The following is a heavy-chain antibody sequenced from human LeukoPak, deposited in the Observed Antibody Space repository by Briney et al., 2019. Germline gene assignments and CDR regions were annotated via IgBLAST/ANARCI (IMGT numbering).Heavy chain of an antibody. CDR2: ISYDGSNK. D-gene: IGHD3-9*01. J-gene: IGHJ4*02. CDR3: AKGVAYYDILTGYSNYDY. CDR1: GFTFSSYG. Sequence: PGGSLRLSCAASGFTFSSYGMHWVRQAPGKGLEWVAVISYDGSNKYYADSVKGRFTISRDNSKNTLYLQMNSLGAEDTAVYYCAKGVAYYDILTGYSNYDYWGQGTLVTVSS. V-gene: IGHV3-30*18.